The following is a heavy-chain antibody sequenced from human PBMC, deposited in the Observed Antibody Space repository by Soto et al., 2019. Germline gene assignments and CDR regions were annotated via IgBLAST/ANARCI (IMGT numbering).Heavy chain of an antibody. Sequence: MSWVRQAPGKGLEWVSIFYGGGATYYADSVRGRFTVSRDASRNTLFLQMNSLRLEDTGVYYCTHCGFSWGLGTLVTVTS. CDR2: FYGGGAT. J-gene: IGHJ5*02. V-gene: IGHV3-66*01. CDR3: THCGFS. D-gene: IGHD2-21*02.